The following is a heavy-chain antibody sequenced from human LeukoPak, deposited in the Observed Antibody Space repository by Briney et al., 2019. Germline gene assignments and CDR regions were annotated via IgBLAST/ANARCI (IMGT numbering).Heavy chain of an antibody. CDR1: GGSISSYY. CDR2: IDYSGST. Sequence: SETLSLTCTVSGGSISSYYWNWIRQAPGKGLEWIGYIDYSGSTNYSPSLKSRITISVDTSKNQFSLKLSSVTAADTAVFYCARVGSEIWGQGTLVTVSS. J-gene: IGHJ1*01. V-gene: IGHV4-59*01. CDR3: ARVGSEI.